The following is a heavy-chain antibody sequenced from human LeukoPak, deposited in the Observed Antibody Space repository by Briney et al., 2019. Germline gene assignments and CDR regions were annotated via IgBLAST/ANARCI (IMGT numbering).Heavy chain of an antibody. CDR2: IKQEGREK. Sequence: GRSLRPSCAPSGFTFTIYWISCGCDAPGGGQGRVANIKQEGREKYYVASVKGRFTISRTHAKNSLYLQMNSLRAEDTVVYYCARVEDSSTSCYRCYYYMDVWGKGTTVTVSS. D-gene: IGHD2-2*02. J-gene: IGHJ6*03. CDR1: GFTFTIYW. CDR3: ARVEDSSTSCYRCYYYMDV. V-gene: IGHV3-7*01.